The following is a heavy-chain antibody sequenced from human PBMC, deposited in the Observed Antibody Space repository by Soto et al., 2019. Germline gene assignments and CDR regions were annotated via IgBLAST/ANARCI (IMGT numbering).Heavy chain of an antibody. CDR1: GFTFSSYS. Sequence: EVQLVESGGGLVKPGGSLRLSCAASGFTFSSYSMNWVRQAPGKGLEWVSSISSSSSYIYYADSVKGRFTISIDNAKNSLYLQMNCLIAEDTAVYYCAREWGGAYSYGLSYWGQGTLVTVSS. J-gene: IGHJ4*02. D-gene: IGHD5-18*01. CDR3: AREWGGAYSYGLSY. CDR2: ISSSSSYI. V-gene: IGHV3-21*01.